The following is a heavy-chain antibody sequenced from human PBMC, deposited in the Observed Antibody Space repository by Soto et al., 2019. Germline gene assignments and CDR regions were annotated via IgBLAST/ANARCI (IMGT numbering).Heavy chain of an antibody. CDR1: GGSFSGYY. CDR3: ARGIRFSSGWDHDAFDI. J-gene: IGHJ3*02. CDR2: INHSGST. V-gene: IGHV4-34*01. Sequence: SETLSLTCAVYGGSFSGYYWSWIRQPPGKGLEWIGEINHSGSTNYNPSLKSRVTISVDTSKNQFSLKLSSVTAADTAVYYCARGIRFSSGWDHDAFDIWGQGTMVTVSS. D-gene: IGHD6-19*01.